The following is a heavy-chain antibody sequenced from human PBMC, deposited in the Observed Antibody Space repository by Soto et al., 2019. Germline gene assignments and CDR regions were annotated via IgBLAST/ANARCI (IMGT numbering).Heavy chain of an antibody. D-gene: IGHD2-2*01. CDR2: IYYSGST. V-gene: IGHV4-31*03. CDR1: GGSISSGGYY. CDR3: ARGRSSTSPYPIGY. Sequence: QVQLQESGPGLVKPSQTLSLTCTVSGGSISSGGYYWSWIRQHPGKGLEWIGYIYYSGSTYYNPSLTSRVTISVDTPKNQFTLKLSSVTTAVTAVYYCARGRSSTSPYPIGYWGQGTLVTVSS. J-gene: IGHJ4*02.